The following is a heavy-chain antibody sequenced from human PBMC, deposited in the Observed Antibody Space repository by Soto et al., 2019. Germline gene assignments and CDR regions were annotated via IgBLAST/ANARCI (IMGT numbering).Heavy chain of an antibody. V-gene: IGHV1-2*02. J-gene: IGHJ4*02. CDR3: ARDLPIVGTTTWDY. CDR2: INPNSGST. D-gene: IGHD1-26*01. Sequence: QVQLVQSGAEVKKSGASVMVSCKASGYTFTGYHIHWVRQAPGQGLEWMGWINPNSGSTDYVQKFQGRVTMTRTTSISTTYLELSRLTSDDTAIYYCARDLPIVGTTTWDYWGQGTLVTVSS. CDR1: GYTFTGYH.